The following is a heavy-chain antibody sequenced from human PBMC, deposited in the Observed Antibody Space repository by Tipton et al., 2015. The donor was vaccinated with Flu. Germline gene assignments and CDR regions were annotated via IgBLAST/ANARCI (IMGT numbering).Heavy chain of an antibody. CDR3: ARDRWGDSHDAFDI. CDR2: ISGTSLYK. D-gene: IGHD2-21*02. Sequence: SLRLSCAASGFTFSNFAINWVRQAPGKGLEWVSYISGTSLYKYYAGSVRGRFTISRDNARNSLFLHMSSLRAEDTAVYYCARDRWGDSHDAFDIWGQGTLVTVSS. V-gene: IGHV3-21*01. J-gene: IGHJ3*02. CDR1: GFTFSNFA.